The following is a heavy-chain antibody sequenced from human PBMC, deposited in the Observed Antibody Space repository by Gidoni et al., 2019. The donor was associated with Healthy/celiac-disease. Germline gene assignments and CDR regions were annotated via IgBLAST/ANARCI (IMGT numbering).Heavy chain of an antibody. D-gene: IGHD5-18*01. CDR3: AKDAWIQLWTDYYYYYGMDV. CDR2: ISGSGGST. J-gene: IGHJ6*02. V-gene: IGHV3-23*01. CDR1: GFTFRSYA. Sequence: EVQLLESGGGLVQPGGSLSPSCAASGFTFRSYAMSWVRQAPGKGLAWVSAISGSGGSTYYADSVKGRFTISRDNSKNTLYLQMNSLRAEDTAVYYCAKDAWIQLWTDYYYYYGMDVWGQGTTVTVSS.